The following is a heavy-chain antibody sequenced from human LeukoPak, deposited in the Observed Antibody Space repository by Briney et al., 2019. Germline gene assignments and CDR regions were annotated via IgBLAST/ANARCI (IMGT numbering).Heavy chain of an antibody. CDR1: GGSISNNY. Sequence: SETLSLACSVSGGSISNNYWSWIRQSPEKGLEWIGYIHSSGSTDYNPSFKSRVVVSVDTSKNQFSLKLYSATAADTAVYYCARHGLKLVGASTIYFDNWGQGTLVTVSS. CDR3: ARHGLKLVGASTIYFDN. D-gene: IGHD1-26*01. V-gene: IGHV4-59*08. J-gene: IGHJ4*02. CDR2: IHSSGST.